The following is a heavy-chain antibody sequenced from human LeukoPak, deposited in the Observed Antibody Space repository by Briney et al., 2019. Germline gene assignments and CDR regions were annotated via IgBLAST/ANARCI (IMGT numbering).Heavy chain of an antibody. CDR1: RFTFTTSA. D-gene: IGHD3-22*01. CDR3: AKAVVSGSSSLLFFDY. V-gene: IGHV3-23*01. J-gene: IGHJ4*02. CDR2: ISGSGGST. Sequence: GGSLRLSCAASRFTFTTSAMSWVRQAPGEGLEWVSTISGSGGSTYYADSVKGRFTLSRDNSKSTLYLEMNSLRPEDTAVYYCAKAVVSGSSSLLFFDYWGQGTLVTVSS.